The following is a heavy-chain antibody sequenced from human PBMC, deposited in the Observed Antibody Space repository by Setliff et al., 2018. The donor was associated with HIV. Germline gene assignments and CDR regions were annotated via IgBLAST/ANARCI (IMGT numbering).Heavy chain of an antibody. D-gene: IGHD6-6*01. CDR1: GDSISSGSNY. CDR2: IYTSGP. CDR3: AREYSSSSANWYFDL. J-gene: IGHJ2*01. V-gene: IGHV4-61*02. Sequence: SETLSLTCTVSGDSISSGSNYWSWIRQPAGKGLEWIGRIYTSGPRYNPSLENRVTISVDVSKNQFYLKLSSVTAADTAVYYCAREYSSSSANWYFDLWGRGTLVTVSS.